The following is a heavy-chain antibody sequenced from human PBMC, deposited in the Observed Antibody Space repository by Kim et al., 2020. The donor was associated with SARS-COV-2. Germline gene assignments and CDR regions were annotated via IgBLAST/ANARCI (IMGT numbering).Heavy chain of an antibody. CDR1: GINFSYYY. Sequence: GGSLRLSCAASGINFSYYYMSWIRQAPGKGLEWVSYISSSGSYTKYADFLKGRFTISRDNAENSLYLEMNSLRPEDTAVYYCVRVAVGASSWYYFDSWGQGTLLTVSS. CDR2: ISSSGSYT. V-gene: IGHV3-11*05. D-gene: IGHD6-13*01. CDR3: VRVAVGASSWYYFDS. J-gene: IGHJ4*02.